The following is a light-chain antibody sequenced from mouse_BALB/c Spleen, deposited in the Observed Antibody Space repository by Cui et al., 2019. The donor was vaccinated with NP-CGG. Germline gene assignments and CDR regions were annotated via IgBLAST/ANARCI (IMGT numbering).Light chain of an antibody. V-gene: IGLV1*01. J-gene: IGLJ1*01. CDR3: ALGYSNHWG. CDR1: TGAVTTSNY. Sequence: QAVVPQESALTTSPGETVTLTCRSSTGAVTTSNYANWVQEKPDHLFTGLIGGTNNRAPGVPARFSGSLIGDKAALTITGAQTEDEAIYFCALGYSNHWGFGGGTKLTVL. CDR2: GTN.